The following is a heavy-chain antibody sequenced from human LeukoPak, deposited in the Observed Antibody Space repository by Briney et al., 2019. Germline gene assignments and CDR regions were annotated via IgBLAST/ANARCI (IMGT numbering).Heavy chain of an antibody. CDR2: ITGSGGWA. V-gene: IGHV3-23*01. CDR1: GLTFSSYA. D-gene: IGHD4-17*01. Sequence: GGSLRLSCAASGLTFSSYAMMWLRQAPGKGLEWVSAITGSGGWAFYADSVKGRFTISRDNSKNTLYLQMSSLRAEDTAVYYCAKDPNGDYIGAFDIWGQGTMVTVSS. CDR3: AKDPNGDYIGAFDI. J-gene: IGHJ3*02.